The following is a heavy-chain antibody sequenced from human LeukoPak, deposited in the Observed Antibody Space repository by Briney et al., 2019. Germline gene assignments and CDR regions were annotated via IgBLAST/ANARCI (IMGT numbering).Heavy chain of an antibody. CDR3: ASSLFSGAYGSGTPFDY. D-gene: IGHD3-10*01. J-gene: IGHJ4*02. Sequence: PGGSLRLSCATSGFTFSSYGMGWVRQAPGKGLEWVSSISGSGGSTYYADSVKGRFTISRDNSKNTLYLQMDSLRADDTALYYCASSLFSGAYGSGTPFDYWGQGTLVTVSS. CDR2: ISGSGGST. CDR1: GFTFSSYG. V-gene: IGHV3-23*01.